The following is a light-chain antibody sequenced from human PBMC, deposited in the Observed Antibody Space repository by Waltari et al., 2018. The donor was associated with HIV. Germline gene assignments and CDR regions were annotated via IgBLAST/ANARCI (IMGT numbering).Light chain of an antibody. CDR2: DDN. V-gene: IGLV3-21*02. CDR1: NIGTAK. CDR3: QVWHRSSDHWV. Sequence: YVLTQPPPVSMPPGQTANLSCGGNNIGTAKVHWYQQNPGQAPGIVVCDDNHRPSGIPERFYCSNSWDTATLTIIRVEAGDEADYYCQVWHRSSDHWVFGGGTKLTVL. J-gene: IGLJ3*02.